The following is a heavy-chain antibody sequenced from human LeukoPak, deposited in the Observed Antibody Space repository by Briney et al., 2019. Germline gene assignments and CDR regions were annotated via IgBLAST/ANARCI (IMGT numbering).Heavy chain of an antibody. CDR2: IKSKTEGGTT. CDR1: GFTFSKAW. V-gene: IGHV3-15*01. CDR3: TTWWPGTDY. D-gene: IGHD2-15*01. Sequence: PGGSLRLSCAASGFTFSKAWMSWVRQAPGKGLEWVGHIKSKTEGGTTAYAAPVKGRFTISRDDSKNTLYLQMNSLKTEDTAVYYCTTWWPGTDYWGQGTLVTVSS. J-gene: IGHJ4*02.